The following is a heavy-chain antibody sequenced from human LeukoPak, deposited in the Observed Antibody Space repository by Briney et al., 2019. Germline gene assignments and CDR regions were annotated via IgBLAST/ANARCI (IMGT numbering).Heavy chain of an antibody. J-gene: IGHJ6*02. CDR2: ISYDGSNK. CDR1: GFTFSSYG. Sequence: GVLRLSCAASGFTFSSYGMHWVRQAPGKGLEWVAVISYDGSNKYYADSVKGRFTISRDNSKNTLYLQMNSLRAEDTAVYYCAKDEGIAVLYYYGMDVWGQGTTVTVSS. V-gene: IGHV3-30*18. D-gene: IGHD6-19*01. CDR3: AKDEGIAVLYYYGMDV.